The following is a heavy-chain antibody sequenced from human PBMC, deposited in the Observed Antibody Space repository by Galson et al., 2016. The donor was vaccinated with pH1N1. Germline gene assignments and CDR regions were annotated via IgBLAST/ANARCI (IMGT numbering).Heavy chain of an antibody. V-gene: IGHV2-5*05. CDR2: IYWDDDK. Sequence: PALVKPPQTVTLTCTVSGFSLSSSGVGVAWIRQPPGKALEWLALIYWDDDKRYGPSLKSRLTITKDPSKNQVVLTMTNMDPVDTATNYGANTTGRAELGFDPWGPGTLVTVSS. D-gene: IGHD7-27*01. J-gene: IGHJ5*02. CDR1: GFSLSSSGVG. CDR3: ANTTGRAELGFDP.